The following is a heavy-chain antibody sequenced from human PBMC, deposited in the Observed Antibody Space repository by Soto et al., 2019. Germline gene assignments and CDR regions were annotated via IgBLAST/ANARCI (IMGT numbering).Heavy chain of an antibody. V-gene: IGHV3-43*01. J-gene: IGHJ5*02. CDR3: GREGAGGYNWFDP. D-gene: IGHD3-10*01. Sequence: GGSLRLSCAASGFTFDYYTMHWVRQAPGKGLEWVSLISWDGGSTYYADSVKGRFTISRDNAKNSLYLQMNSLRAEDTAVYYCGREGAGGYNWFDPWGQGTLVTVSS. CDR2: ISWDGGST. CDR1: GFTFDYYT.